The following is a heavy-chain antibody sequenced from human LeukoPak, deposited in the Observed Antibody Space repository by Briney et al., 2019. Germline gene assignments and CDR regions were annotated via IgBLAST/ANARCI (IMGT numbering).Heavy chain of an antibody. J-gene: IGHJ3*02. D-gene: IGHD2-2*01. Sequence: TVKVSCKASGGTCSSYAISWVRQAPGEGGWSMGEVIPSFGAANYAQTSQGRVTITADESTSTAYMELSSLRSEDTAVYYCGRVAVVPAATVWAFDIWGQGTMVTVSS. V-gene: IGHV1-69*13. CDR1: GGTCSSYA. CDR3: GRVAVVPAATVWAFDI. CDR2: VIPSFGAA.